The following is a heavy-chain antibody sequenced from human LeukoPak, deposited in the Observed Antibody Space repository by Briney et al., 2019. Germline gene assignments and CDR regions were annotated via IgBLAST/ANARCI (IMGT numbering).Heavy chain of an antibody. Sequence: GGSLRLSXAASGFTFSSYGMHWVRQAPGKGLEWVAFIRYDGSNKYYADSVKGRFTISRDNTKNTLYLQMNSLRAEDTAVYYCAKHPKYSSGWYLDYWGQGTLVTVSS. D-gene: IGHD6-19*01. V-gene: IGHV3-30*02. CDR2: IRYDGSNK. CDR3: AKHPKYSSGWYLDY. J-gene: IGHJ4*02. CDR1: GFTFSSYG.